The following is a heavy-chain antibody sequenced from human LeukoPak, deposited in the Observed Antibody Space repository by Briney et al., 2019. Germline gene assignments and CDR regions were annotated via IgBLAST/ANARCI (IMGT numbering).Heavy chain of an antibody. CDR3: ARNRLIEVLGWFDP. V-gene: IGHV4-38-2*02. CDR1: GYSISSGYY. Sequence: SETLSLTCTVSGYSISSGYYWGWIRQPPGKGLEWIGSIYHSGSTYYNPSLKSRVTISVDTSKNQFSLKLSSVTAADTAVYYCARNRLIEVLGWFDPWSQGTLVTVSS. D-gene: IGHD2-8*01. J-gene: IGHJ5*02. CDR2: IYHSGST.